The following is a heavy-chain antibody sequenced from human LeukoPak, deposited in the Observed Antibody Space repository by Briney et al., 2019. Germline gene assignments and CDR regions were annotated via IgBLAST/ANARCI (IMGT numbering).Heavy chain of an antibody. V-gene: IGHV4-59*01. Sequence: SETLSLTCTVSGGSISSYYWSWIRQPPGKGLEWIGYIYYSESTNYNPSLKSRVTISVDTSKNQFSLKLSSVTAADPAVYYCARTNYERRSSSAAFDIWGQGTLVTVSS. J-gene: IGHJ3*02. D-gene: IGHD3-22*01. CDR1: GGSISSYY. CDR2: IYYSEST. CDR3: ARTNYERRSSSAAFDI.